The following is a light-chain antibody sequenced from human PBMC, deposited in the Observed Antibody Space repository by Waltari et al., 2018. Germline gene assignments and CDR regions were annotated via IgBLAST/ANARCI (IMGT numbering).Light chain of an antibody. CDR1: MLGLIT. J-gene: IGLJ3*02. Sequence: SFDLTQPPSVSVSPGQTATITCPGPMLGLITSCWYQQKPGQSPVLVIYEDNKRTSGIPERFSGSNSGNTATLTISGTQSLDEADYYCQAWDTKTVFGGGTKLTVL. CDR3: QAWDTKTV. V-gene: IGLV3-1*01. CDR2: EDN.